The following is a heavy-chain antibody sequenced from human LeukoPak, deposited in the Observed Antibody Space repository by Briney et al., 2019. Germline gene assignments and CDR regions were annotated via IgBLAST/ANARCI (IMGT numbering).Heavy chain of an antibody. D-gene: IGHD2-15*01. Sequence: QPGESLGLSCAASGFTLSHYWMTWVRQAPGKGLEWVANIKQDGSEQYYVDSVKGRFTISRDNAKNSLYLQMNSLRAEDTAVYYCARYAAMDVWGQGTTVTVS. J-gene: IGHJ6*02. CDR2: IKQDGSEQ. V-gene: IGHV3-7*01. CDR1: GFTLSHYW. CDR3: ARYAAMDV.